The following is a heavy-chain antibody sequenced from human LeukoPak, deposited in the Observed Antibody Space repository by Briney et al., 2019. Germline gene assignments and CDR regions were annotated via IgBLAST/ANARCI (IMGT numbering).Heavy chain of an antibody. CDR1: GFTFSSYG. D-gene: IGHD4-11*01. V-gene: IGHV3-30*03. J-gene: IGHJ4*02. CDR2: ISYDGSNK. CDR3: ARPTVTTSRDY. Sequence: GRSLGLSCAASGFTFSSYGMHWVRQAPGKGLEWVAVISYDGSNKYYADSVKGRFTISRDNSKNTLYLQMNSLRAEDTAVYYCARPTVTTSRDYWGQGTLVTVSS.